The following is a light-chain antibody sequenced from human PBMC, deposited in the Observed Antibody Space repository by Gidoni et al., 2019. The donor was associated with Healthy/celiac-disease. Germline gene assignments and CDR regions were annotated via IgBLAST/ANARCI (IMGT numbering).Light chain of an antibody. J-gene: IGKJ4*01. V-gene: IGKV1-39*01. CDR2: AAS. Sequence: DTQMTQSPSSLSASVGDRVTITCQASQSISSYLNWYQQKPGKAPKLLIYAASSLQSGVPSRFSGSGSGTDFTLTISSLQPEDFATYYCQQSYSTPLTFGGGTKVADQT. CDR3: QQSYSTPLT. CDR1: QSISSY.